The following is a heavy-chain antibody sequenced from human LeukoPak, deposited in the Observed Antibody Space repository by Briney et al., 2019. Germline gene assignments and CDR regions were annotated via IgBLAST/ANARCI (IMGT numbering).Heavy chain of an antibody. Sequence: PSETLSLTCTVSGGFISSYYWSWIRQPPGKGLEWIGYIYYSGSTNYNPSLKSRVTISVDTSKNQFSLKLSSVTAADTAVYYCARDKAAAGNFDYWGQGTLVTVSS. CDR1: GGFISSYY. J-gene: IGHJ4*02. CDR3: ARDKAAAGNFDY. D-gene: IGHD6-13*01. CDR2: IYYSGST. V-gene: IGHV4-59*01.